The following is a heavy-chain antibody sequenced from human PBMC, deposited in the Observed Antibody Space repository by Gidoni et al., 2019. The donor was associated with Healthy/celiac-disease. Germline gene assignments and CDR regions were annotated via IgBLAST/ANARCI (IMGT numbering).Heavy chain of an antibody. CDR2: INAGNGNT. J-gene: IGHJ3*02. Sequence: QVQLVQSGAEVKKPGASVKVSCKAPGYTFTSYAMHWLRQAPGHRREWMGWINAGNGNTKYSQKFQGRVTITRDTSASTAYMELSSLRSEDTAVYYCASQDYIAVAGNPGAFDIWGQGTMVTVSS. V-gene: IGHV1-3*01. CDR1: GYTFTSYA. D-gene: IGHD6-19*01. CDR3: ASQDYIAVAGNPGAFDI.